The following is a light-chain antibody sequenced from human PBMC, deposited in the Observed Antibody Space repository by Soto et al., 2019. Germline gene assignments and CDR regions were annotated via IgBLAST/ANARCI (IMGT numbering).Light chain of an antibody. Sequence: EAVLTQSPATLSVSPGERATLSCRASQSVATNLAWYQQRPGQAPRLLIYGASKRAIGLPARFSGSGSGTKFTLTITSLQSEDFAVYYCQQYNNWPQTFGQGTKVDIK. J-gene: IGKJ1*01. CDR2: GAS. CDR1: QSVATN. CDR3: QQYNNWPQT. V-gene: IGKV3-15*01.